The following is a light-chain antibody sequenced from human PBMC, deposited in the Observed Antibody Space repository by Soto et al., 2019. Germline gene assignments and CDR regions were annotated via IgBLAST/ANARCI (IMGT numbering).Light chain of an antibody. CDR2: GAS. Sequence: EVVLTQSPGTLSLSPGERATLSCRASQSVAANYLAWYQQKRGQAPRLLIYGASSRVTGIPDRFSGSGSGTEFILTISGLEPEDSGIYHCHQHGGSPETFGQGTKVDIK. CDR3: HQHGGSPET. V-gene: IGKV3-20*01. CDR1: QSVAANY. J-gene: IGKJ1*01.